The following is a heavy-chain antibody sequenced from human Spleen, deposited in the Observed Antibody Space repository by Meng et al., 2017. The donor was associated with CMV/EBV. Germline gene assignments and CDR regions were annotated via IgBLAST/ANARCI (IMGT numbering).Heavy chain of an antibody. Sequence: GGSLRLSCAASGFTFSSYWMSWVRQAPGKGLEWVANIKQDGSEKYYVDSVKGRFTISRDNAKNSLFLQMDSLRADDTAVYYCTRPPAPYYYYGMDVWGQGTTVTVSS. CDR2: IKQDGSEK. J-gene: IGHJ6*02. CDR1: GFTFSSYW. CDR3: TRPPAPYYYYGMDV. V-gene: IGHV3-7*01.